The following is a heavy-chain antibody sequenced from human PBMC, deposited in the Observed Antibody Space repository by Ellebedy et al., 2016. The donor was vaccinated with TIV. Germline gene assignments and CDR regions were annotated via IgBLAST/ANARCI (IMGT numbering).Heavy chain of an antibody. J-gene: IGHJ6*02. V-gene: IGHV1-18*01. CDR2: ISAYNGNT. D-gene: IGHD4-11*01. CDR1: GYTFTSYD. CDR3: ARGLHYYYGMDV. Sequence: ASVKVSCXASGYTFTSYDINWVRQATGQGLEWMGWISAYNGNTNYAQKLQGRVTMTTDTSTSTAYMELRSLRSDDTAVYYCARGLHYYYGMDVWGQGTTVTVSS.